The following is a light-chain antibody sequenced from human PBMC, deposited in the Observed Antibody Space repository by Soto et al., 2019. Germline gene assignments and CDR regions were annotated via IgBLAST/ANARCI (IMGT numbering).Light chain of an antibody. Sequence: AIQLTQSPSSLSASVGDRVTITCRASQGISSALAWCQQKPGKAPKLLIYDASSLESGVPSRFSGSGSGTDFTLTISSLQPEDFATYYCQQFNSYPHTFGQGTKLEIK. CDR1: QGISSA. CDR3: QQFNSYPHT. V-gene: IGKV1-13*02. J-gene: IGKJ2*01. CDR2: DAS.